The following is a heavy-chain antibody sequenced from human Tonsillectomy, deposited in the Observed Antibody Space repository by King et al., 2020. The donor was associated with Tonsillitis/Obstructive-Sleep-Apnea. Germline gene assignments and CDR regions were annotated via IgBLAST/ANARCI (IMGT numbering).Heavy chain of an antibody. Sequence: EVQLVESGAEVEKPGESLRISCQGSGYSVTSYWINWVRQMPGKGLEWMGRIDPSDSYTNYSPSFQGHVTISADKSINTAYLQWSSLKASENAIYYCARAGDVEYTMDVWGHGTTVTASS. CDR1: GYSVTSYW. J-gene: IGHJ6*02. CDR3: ARAGDVEYTMDV. V-gene: IGHV5-10-1*03. D-gene: IGHD7-27*01. CDR2: IDPSDSYT.